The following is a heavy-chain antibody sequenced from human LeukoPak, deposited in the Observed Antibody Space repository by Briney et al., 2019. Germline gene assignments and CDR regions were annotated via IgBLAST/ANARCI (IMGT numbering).Heavy chain of an antibody. CDR3: AREGDTSIDY. V-gene: IGHV3-7*01. CDR2: IKEDGSEK. J-gene: IGHJ4*02. D-gene: IGHD5-18*01. Sequence: PGGSLRLSCAASGFTFGNYWMTWVRQAPGKGLEWVANIKEDGSEKDSVDSVKGRFTISRDNAQSSLYLQMDSLRAEDTAVYYCAREGDTSIDYWGQGTLVTVSS. CDR1: GFTFGNYW.